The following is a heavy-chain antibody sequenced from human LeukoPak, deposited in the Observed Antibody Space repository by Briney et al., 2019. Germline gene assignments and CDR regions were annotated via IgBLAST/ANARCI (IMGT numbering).Heavy chain of an antibody. CDR2: INHGGST. V-gene: IGHV4-34*01. CDR1: GGSFSGYY. D-gene: IGHD6-13*01. J-gene: IGHJ2*01. CDR3: ARGGIAGHWYFDL. Sequence: PSETLSLTCAVYGGSFSGYYWSWIRQPPGKGLEWIGEINHGGSTNYNPSLKSRVTISVDTSKNQFSLKLSSVTAADTAVYYCARGGIAGHWYFDLWGRGTLVTVSS.